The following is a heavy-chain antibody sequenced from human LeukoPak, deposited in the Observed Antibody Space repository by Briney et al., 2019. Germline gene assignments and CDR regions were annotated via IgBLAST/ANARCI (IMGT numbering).Heavy chain of an antibody. J-gene: IGHJ4*02. V-gene: IGHV4-39*01. Sequence: SETLSLTCTVSGGSISSSSYYWGWIRQPPGKGLEWIGSIYYSGSTYYNPSLKSRVTISVDTSKNQFSLKLSSVTAADTAVYYCTRRELGLPPNYWGQETLVTVSS. CDR1: GGSISSSSYY. CDR3: TRRELGLPPNY. CDR2: IYYSGST. D-gene: IGHD1-7*01.